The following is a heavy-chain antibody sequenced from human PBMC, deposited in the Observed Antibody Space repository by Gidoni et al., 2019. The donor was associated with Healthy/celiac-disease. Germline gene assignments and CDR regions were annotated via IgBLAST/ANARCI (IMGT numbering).Heavy chain of an antibody. J-gene: IGHJ5*02. D-gene: IGHD5-18*01. CDR3: ARGGDTATPDWFDP. Sequence: VQLVQSGAEVQKPGASMTVSCQASGYTCTSYDINWVRHATGQGLEWMGWMNPNRGNTGDAQKFQGRVTMTRNTYISTAYMELSSLRSEDTSVYYCARGGDTATPDWFDPWGQGTLVTVSS. CDR2: MNPNRGNT. CDR1: GYTCTSYD. V-gene: IGHV1-8*01.